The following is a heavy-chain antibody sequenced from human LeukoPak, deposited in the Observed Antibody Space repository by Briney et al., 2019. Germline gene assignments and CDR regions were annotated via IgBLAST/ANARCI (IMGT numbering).Heavy chain of an antibody. D-gene: IGHD6-13*01. J-gene: IGHJ2*01. V-gene: IGHV4-30-4*08. CDR3: ARPLAAAGTDYWYFDL. CDR1: GGSVSSGSYY. Sequence: PSETLSLTCTVSGGSVSSGSYYWSWIRQPPGKGLEWIGYIYYSGSTYYNPSLKSRVTISVDTSKNQFSLKLSSVTAADTAVYYCARPLAAAGTDYWYFDLWGRGTLVTVSS. CDR2: IYYSGST.